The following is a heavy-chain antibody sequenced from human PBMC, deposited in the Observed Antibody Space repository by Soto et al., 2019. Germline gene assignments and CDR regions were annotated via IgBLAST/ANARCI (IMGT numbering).Heavy chain of an antibody. CDR2: IWYDGSHK. D-gene: IGHD1-26*01. CDR3: ARAVGPFDY. CDR1: GFTFSTYG. V-gene: IGHV3-33*01. J-gene: IGHJ4*02. Sequence: QVQLVESGGGVVQPGRSLRLSCAASGFTFSTYGMHWVRQAPGMGLEWVAVIWYDGSHKDYADSVKGRFTISRDNSKNTLYLQMYSLRVEDTAVYYCARAVGPFDYWGQGTLVTVSS.